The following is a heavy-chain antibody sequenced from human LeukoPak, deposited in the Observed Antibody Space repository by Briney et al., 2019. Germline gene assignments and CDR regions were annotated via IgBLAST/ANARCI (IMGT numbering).Heavy chain of an antibody. CDR3: ARARFPYSSGYYAFY. CDR2: ISSSSSTI. J-gene: IGHJ4*02. D-gene: IGHD3-22*01. Sequence: GGSLRLSCAASGFTFSSYSMNWVRQAPGKGLEWVSYISSSSSTIYYADSVKGRFTISRDNAKNSLYLQMNSLRAEDTAVYYCARARFPYSSGYYAFYWGQGTLVTVSS. CDR1: GFTFSSYS. V-gene: IGHV3-48*01.